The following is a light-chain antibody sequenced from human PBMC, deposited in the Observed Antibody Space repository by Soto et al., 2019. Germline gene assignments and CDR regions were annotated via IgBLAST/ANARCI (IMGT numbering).Light chain of an antibody. V-gene: IGLV2-8*01. CDR1: SSDVGGYNY. Sequence: QSALTQPPSASGSPGQSVTISCTGTSSDVGGYNYVSWYQQHPGKAPKLMIYEVSKRPSGVPDRFSGPKSGNTASLTVSGLQAEDEADYYCSSYAGSKTLFGGRTKLTVL. CDR3: SSYAGSKTL. J-gene: IGLJ2*01. CDR2: EVS.